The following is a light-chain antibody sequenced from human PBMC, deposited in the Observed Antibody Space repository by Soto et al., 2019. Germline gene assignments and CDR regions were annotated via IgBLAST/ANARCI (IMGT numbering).Light chain of an antibody. CDR1: SSNIGGNT. CDR3: AAWDDSLNGVV. J-gene: IGLJ2*01. V-gene: IGLV1-44*01. Sequence: QSVLTQPPSASGTPGQRVTISCSGTSSNIGGNTVHWYRQLPETAPKLLIYSNRQRPSGVPDRFSGSKSGTSASLAISGLQSDDEADYYCAAWDDSLNGVVFGGGTKLTVL. CDR2: SNR.